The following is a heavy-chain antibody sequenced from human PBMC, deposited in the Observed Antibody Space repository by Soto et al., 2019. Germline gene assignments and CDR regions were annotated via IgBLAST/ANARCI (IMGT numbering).Heavy chain of an antibody. Sequence: SETLSLTCAVNGGSFSGYYWSWIRQPPGKGLEWIGEINHSGSTNYNPSLKSRVTISVDTSKNQFSLKLSSVTAADTAVYYCARPDYDILTESAFDIWGQGTMVTVSS. CDR3: ARPDYDILTESAFDI. J-gene: IGHJ3*02. V-gene: IGHV4-34*01. CDR1: GGSFSGYY. CDR2: INHSGST. D-gene: IGHD3-9*01.